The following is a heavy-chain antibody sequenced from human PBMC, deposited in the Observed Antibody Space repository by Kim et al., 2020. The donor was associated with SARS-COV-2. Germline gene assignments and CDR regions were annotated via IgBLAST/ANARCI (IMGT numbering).Heavy chain of an antibody. J-gene: IGHJ4*02. CDR1: GFTFSSFA. V-gene: IGHV3-23*01. CDR3: DASYY. CDR2: ISDSGART. Sequence: GGSLRLSCAASGFTFSSFAMSWARQAPGKGLEWVSTISDSGARTHYADSVGVRFTISRDNSKSTLFLQMNSLRAEVTAVYYCDASYYWGQGSLVTVSS.